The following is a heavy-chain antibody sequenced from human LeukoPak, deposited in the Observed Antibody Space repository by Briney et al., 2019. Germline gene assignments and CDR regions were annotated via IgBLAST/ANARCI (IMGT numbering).Heavy chain of an antibody. D-gene: IGHD3/OR15-3a*01. Sequence: GGSLRLSCAASGFTLSTYSMNWVRQAAGKGLEWVSSISSSARYMYYADSVKGRFTISRDDAKNSLYLQMNSLRAEDTAVYYCARGGVGLVIIPGWEYDYYGLDVWGQGTTVTVSS. J-gene: IGHJ6*02. V-gene: IGHV3-21*01. CDR3: ARGGVGLVIIPGWEYDYYGLDV. CDR1: GFTLSTYS. CDR2: ISSSARYM.